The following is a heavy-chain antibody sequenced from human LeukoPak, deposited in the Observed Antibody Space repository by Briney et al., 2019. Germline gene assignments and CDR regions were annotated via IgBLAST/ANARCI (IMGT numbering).Heavy chain of an antibody. CDR2: INHSGST. CDR1: GGSFSGYY. V-gene: IGHV4-34*01. CDR3: ASRLGTAMAGDY. D-gene: IGHD5-18*01. Sequence: SETLSLTCAVYGGSFSGYYWSWIRQPPGKGLEWIGEINHSGSTNHNPSLKSRVTISVDTSKNQFSLNLSSVTAADTAVYYCASRLGTAMAGDYWGQGTLVTVSS. J-gene: IGHJ4*02.